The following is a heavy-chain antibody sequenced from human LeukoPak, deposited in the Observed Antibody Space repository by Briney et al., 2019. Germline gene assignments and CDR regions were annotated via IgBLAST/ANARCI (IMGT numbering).Heavy chain of an antibody. CDR1: GVSVSTNSVA. V-gene: IGHV6-1*01. D-gene: IGHD2-15*01. J-gene: IGHJ3*01. CDR2: TYYRCKWNN. Sequence: SQTLSLTCAISGVSVSTNSVAWNWIRQSPSRGLEWLGRTYYRCKWNNDYAVSVKSRITINPDTSKNQFSLQLNSVTPDDTALYYCARGKYSGFDLWGQGTMVTVSS. CDR3: ARGKYSGFDL.